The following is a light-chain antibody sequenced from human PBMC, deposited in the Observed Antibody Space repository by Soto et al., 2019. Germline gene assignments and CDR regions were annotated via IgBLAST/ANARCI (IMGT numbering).Light chain of an antibody. V-gene: IGKV1-5*01. Sequence: DIQMTQSPSTLSASVGDRVTITCRASEGIGAWLAWYQQKAGEAPNLLIYEASYLQSGVPSRFRGGGSGTEFTLTITSLQPEDSATYYCQQFSDYYPTFGQGTKVEIK. J-gene: IGKJ1*01. CDR1: EGIGAW. CDR3: QQFSDYYPT. CDR2: EAS.